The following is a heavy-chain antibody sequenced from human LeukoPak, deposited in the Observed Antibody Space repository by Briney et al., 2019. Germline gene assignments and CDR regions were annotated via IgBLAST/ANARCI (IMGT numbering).Heavy chain of an antibody. CDR2: FDPEDGET. V-gene: IGHV1-24*01. D-gene: IGHD3/OR15-3a*01. CDR1: GYTLTELS. J-gene: IGHJ4*02. Sequence: ASVKVSCKVSGYTLTELSMHWVRQAPGKGLEWLGGFDPEDGETIYAQKFQGRVTMTEDTSTDTAYMELSSLRSEDTAVYYCATGLDYPRPDFDYWGQGTLVTVSS. CDR3: ATGLDYPRPDFDY.